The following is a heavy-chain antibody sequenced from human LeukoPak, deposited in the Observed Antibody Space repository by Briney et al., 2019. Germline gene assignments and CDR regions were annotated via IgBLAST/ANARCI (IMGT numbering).Heavy chain of an antibody. CDR1: GCTFTSYG. V-gene: IGHV1-18*01. Sequence: ASVKVSCKASGCTFTSYGISWVRQAPGQGLEWMGWISAYNGNTNYAQKLQGRVTMTTDTSTSTAYMELRSLRSDDTAVYYCARDLAGYCGGDCPYDYWGQGTLVTVSS. CDR3: ARDLAGYCGGDCPYDY. J-gene: IGHJ4*02. D-gene: IGHD2-21*02. CDR2: ISAYNGNT.